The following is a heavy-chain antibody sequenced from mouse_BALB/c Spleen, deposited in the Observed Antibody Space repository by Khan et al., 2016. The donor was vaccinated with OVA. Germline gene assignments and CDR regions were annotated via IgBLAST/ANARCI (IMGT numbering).Heavy chain of an antibody. Sequence: EVQLVESGGGLVQPGGSRKLSCAASGFTFTSYGMHWIRQAPEKGLEWVAYISSDSSTIYYADTVKGRLTISRDNPKNTLFLQMTSLRSGDTAMYFCATSYFYGYYFDYWGQGTTLTVSS. J-gene: IGHJ2*01. V-gene: IGHV5-17*02. D-gene: IGHD1-1*01. CDR2: ISSDSSTI. CDR1: GFTFTSYG. CDR3: ATSYFYGYYFDY.